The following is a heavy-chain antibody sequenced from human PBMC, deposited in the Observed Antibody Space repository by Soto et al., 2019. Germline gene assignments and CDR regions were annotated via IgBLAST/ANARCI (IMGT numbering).Heavy chain of an antibody. CDR3: ARGCGNSCYYYGMDG. CDR2: IYYSGLT. V-gene: IGHV4-31*02. Sequence: PAETLSLTWTVSVCSISICCCYWSWIRQHPGNRLHCSVYIYYSGLTYYNPSLKSRVTISVHTSKNQCSLKLSSVTAADTAVYYWARGCGNSCYYYGMDGWGQGTTVTVSS. D-gene: IGHD2-21*02. J-gene: IGHJ6*02. CDR1: VCSISICCCY.